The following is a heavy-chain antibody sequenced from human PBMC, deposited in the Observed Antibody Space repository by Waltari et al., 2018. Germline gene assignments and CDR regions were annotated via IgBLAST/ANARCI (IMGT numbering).Heavy chain of an antibody. Sequence: QVQLVQSGAEVKKPGSSVKVSCKASGGTFSSYAISWVRQAPGQGLEWMGGIFPIFGTANYDQKFQGRVTIPADESTSTAYMELSSLRSEDTAVYYCARGYNQLELDYWGQGTLVTVSS. CDR3: ARGYNQLELDY. CDR1: GGTFSSYA. V-gene: IGHV1-69*01. J-gene: IGHJ4*02. CDR2: IFPIFGTA. D-gene: IGHD1-7*01.